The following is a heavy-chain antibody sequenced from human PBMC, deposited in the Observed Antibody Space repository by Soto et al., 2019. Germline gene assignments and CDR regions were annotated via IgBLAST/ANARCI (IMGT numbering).Heavy chain of an antibody. J-gene: IGHJ6*02. CDR1: GGTFSSYA. Sequence: QVQLVQSGAEVKKPGSSVKVSCKASGGTFSSYAIIWVRQAPGQGLEWMGGIIPIFGTANYAQKFQGRVTITAEESTSTAYMELSSLRSEDTAVYYCAGRALAVAGRAYYYYGMDVWGQGTTVTVSS. CDR2: IIPIFGTA. CDR3: AGRALAVAGRAYYYYGMDV. D-gene: IGHD6-19*01. V-gene: IGHV1-69*01.